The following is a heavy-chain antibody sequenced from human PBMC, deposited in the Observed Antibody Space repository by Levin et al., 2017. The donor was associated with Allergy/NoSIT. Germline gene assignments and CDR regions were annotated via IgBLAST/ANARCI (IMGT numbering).Heavy chain of an antibody. Sequence: SQTLSLTCAVSGGSISSGGYSWSWIRQPPGKGLEWIGYIYHSGSTYYNPSLKSRVTISVDRSKNQFSLKLSSVTAADTAVYYCAREVHHGWFDPWGQGTLVTVSS. D-gene: IGHD1-14*01. CDR2: IYHSGST. V-gene: IGHV4-30-2*01. J-gene: IGHJ5*02. CDR3: AREVHHGWFDP. CDR1: GGSISSGGYS.